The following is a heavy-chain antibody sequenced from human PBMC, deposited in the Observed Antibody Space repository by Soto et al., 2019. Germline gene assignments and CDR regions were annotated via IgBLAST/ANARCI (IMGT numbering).Heavy chain of an antibody. CDR1: GDTFTDYY. J-gene: IGHJ4*02. V-gene: IGHV1-46*01. D-gene: IGHD2-21*02. Sequence: QVQLVQSGAEVKKPGASVKVSCKASGDTFTDYYIHWVRQAPGQGLEWMGTVNPSGGHTTYAQHFLGRMTMTRDTATSTLYMELTSLTSEDTAVYYCARRGHVVVVTAALDYWGQGTLVTVSS. CDR2: VNPSGGHT. CDR3: ARRGHVVVVTAALDY.